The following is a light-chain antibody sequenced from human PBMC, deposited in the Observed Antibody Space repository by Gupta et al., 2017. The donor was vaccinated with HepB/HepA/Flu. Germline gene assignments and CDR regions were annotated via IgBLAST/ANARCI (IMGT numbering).Light chain of an antibody. Sequence: EIVLTQSPVTLSLSPGERATLSCSASQSVTRTYLGWYQQKPGQPPRLLIYGASRRATGIPDRFSGSGSGTDFTLTISRLEPEDFAVYYCQQYGSSPLTFGPGTKVDIK. V-gene: IGKV3-20*01. CDR3: QQYGSSPLT. CDR2: GAS. CDR1: QSVTRTY. J-gene: IGKJ3*01.